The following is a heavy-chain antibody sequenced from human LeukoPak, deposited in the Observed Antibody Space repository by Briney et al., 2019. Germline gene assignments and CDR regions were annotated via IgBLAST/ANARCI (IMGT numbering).Heavy chain of an antibody. CDR1: GGSISSYY. J-gene: IGHJ4*02. D-gene: IGHD6-19*01. CDR2: IYYSGST. V-gene: IGHV4-59*01. CDR3: ARFASSGWYFDY. Sequence: SETLSLTCTVSGGSISSYYWSWIRQPPGKGLEWIGYIYYSGSTNYNPSLKSRVTMSVDTSKNQFSLKLSSVTAADTAVYYCARFASSGWYFDYWGQGTLVTVSS.